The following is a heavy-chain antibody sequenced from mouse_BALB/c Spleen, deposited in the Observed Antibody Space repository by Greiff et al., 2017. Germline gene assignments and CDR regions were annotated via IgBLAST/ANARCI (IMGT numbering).Heavy chain of an antibody. Sequence: VQLQQSAAELARPGASVKMSCKASGYTFTSYTMHWVKQRPGQGLEWIGYINPSSGYTEYNQKFKDKTTLTADKTSSTAYMQLSSLTSEDSAVYYCARLEVPYAMDYWGQGTSVTVSS. D-gene: IGHD2-14*01. V-gene: IGHV1-4*02. CDR1: GYTFTSYT. CDR3: ARLEVPYAMDY. CDR2: INPSSGYT. J-gene: IGHJ4*01.